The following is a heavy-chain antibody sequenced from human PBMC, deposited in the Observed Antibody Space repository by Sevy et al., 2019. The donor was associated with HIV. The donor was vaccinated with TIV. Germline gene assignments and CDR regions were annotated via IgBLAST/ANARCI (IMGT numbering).Heavy chain of an antibody. Sequence: GGSLRLSCSASGFTFIAFGMTWVRQAPGKGLEWVSGISGGGAATAYADSVKGRFTISRDNSKKTLYLQMNSLTAADTAVYYCARYGRIPVAGHTWFDPWGLGTLVTVSS. J-gene: IGHJ5*02. CDR1: GFTFIAFG. CDR3: ARYGRIPVAGHTWFDP. CDR2: ISGGGAAT. V-gene: IGHV3-23*01. D-gene: IGHD6-19*01.